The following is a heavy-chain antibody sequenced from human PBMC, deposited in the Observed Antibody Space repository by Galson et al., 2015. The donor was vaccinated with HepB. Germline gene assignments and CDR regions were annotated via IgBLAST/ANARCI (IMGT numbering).Heavy chain of an antibody. CDR1: GYTLTEFS. D-gene: IGHD3-3*01. V-gene: IGHV1-24*01. CDR3: ATVTDFTVDY. Sequence: SVKVSCKVPGYTLTEFSMHWVQQAPGKGLEWMGGFDREDGETIYAQMFQGRVTMTEDTSTDTAYMELSSLRSEDTAVYYCATVTDFTVDYWGQGTLVTVSS. CDR2: FDREDGET. J-gene: IGHJ4*02.